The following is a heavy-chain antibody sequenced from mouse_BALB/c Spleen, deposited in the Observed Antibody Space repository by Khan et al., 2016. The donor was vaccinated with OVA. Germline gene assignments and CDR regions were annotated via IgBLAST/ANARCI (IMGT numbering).Heavy chain of an antibody. V-gene: IGHV3-2*02. CDR2: ISYSGTT. CDR1: GYSITSDYA. J-gene: IGHJ2*01. CDR3: ARIYGGDFDY. D-gene: IGHD1-1*01. Sequence: EVQLVESGPGLVKPSQSLSLTCTVTGYSITSDYAWNWIRQFPGNKLEWMGYISYSGTTKYNPSLKSRISIHRDTSKNQFFLLLNSVTTEDTATNYCARIYGGDFDYWGKGTNLTVAS.